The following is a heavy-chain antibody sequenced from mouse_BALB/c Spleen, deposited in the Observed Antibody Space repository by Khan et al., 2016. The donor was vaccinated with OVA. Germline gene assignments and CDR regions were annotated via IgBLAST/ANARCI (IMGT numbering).Heavy chain of an antibody. V-gene: IGHV2-3*01. CDR1: GFSLTSYG. CDR2: IWGDGNT. CDR3: VKKGYYGYRNAWFAY. J-gene: IGHJ3*01. Sequence: QVQLKESGPGLVAPSQSLSITCTVSGFSLTSYGVSWVRQPPGKGLEWLGEIWGDGNTNHHSALIFRLSISKDNSKSQVFIKLNSLQTDYTATYYCVKKGYYGYRNAWFAYWGQGTLVTVSA. D-gene: IGHD1-2*01.